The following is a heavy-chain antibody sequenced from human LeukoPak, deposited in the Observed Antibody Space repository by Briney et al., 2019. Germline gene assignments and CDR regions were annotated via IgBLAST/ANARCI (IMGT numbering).Heavy chain of an antibody. V-gene: IGHV3-23*01. J-gene: IGHJ4*02. CDR3: TTYSRSLDY. CDR1: GFTFSNYA. D-gene: IGHD1-26*01. CDR2: ITGGGGST. Sequence: GGSPRLSCAASGFTFSNYAMSWVRPAPCKGLEWVSTITGGGGSTYYADAVKGRLTISRDDFKNTLYLQMSSLRDEDTAVYYCTTYSRSLDYWGQGTLVTVSS.